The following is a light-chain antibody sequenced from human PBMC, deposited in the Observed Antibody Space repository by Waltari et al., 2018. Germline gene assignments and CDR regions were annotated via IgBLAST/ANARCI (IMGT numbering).Light chain of an antibody. CDR3: QSYDSSLSGSV. Sequence: QSVLPQPPSVSGAPGPRVTISCTGSSSHIGAGYDVHWYQQLPGTAPKLLIYGNSNRPSGVPDRFSGSKSGTSASLAITGLQAEDEADYYCQSYDSSLSGSVFGGGTKLTVL. CDR1: SSHIGAGYD. CDR2: GNS. J-gene: IGLJ2*01. V-gene: IGLV1-40*01.